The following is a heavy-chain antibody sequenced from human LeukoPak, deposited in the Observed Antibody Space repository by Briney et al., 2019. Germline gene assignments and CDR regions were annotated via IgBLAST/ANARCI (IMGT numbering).Heavy chain of an antibody. CDR2: IWYDGSKK. V-gene: IGHV3-33*08. CDR3: ARDVGNFGSGTAYFDS. Sequence: QPGRSLRLSCAVSGFTFSNNGMHWVRQAPGKGLEWVALIWYDGSKKHYGDSVKGRFTISRDDSKNTLYLQMNGLRAEDTAVYYCARDVGNFGSGTAYFDSWGQGTLVTVSS. J-gene: IGHJ4*02. D-gene: IGHD3-10*01. CDR1: GFTFSNNG.